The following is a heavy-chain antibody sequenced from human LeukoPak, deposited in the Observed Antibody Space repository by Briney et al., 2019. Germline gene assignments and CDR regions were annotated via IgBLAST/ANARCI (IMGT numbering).Heavy chain of an antibody. CDR3: ARVISSGDASDP. J-gene: IGHJ5*02. Sequence: PGGSLRISCVGHGFTFSDYWIKWVRHVPGRGLEWVANISPDGSVKKYVDSVKGRFTISRDNAQDSVYLQMNRLRLEDTAVYYRARVISSGDASDPWGQGTHVTVSS. CDR2: ISPDGSVK. D-gene: IGHD3-10*01. V-gene: IGHV3-7*01. CDR1: GFTFSDYW.